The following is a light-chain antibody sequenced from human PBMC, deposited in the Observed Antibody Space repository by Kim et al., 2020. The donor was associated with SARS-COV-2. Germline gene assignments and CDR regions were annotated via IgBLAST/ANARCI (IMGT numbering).Light chain of an antibody. V-gene: IGKV3-20*01. CDR2: DAS. CDR3: QKYSGSVT. Sequence: EIVLTQSPGTLSLSPGDRATLSCRASQSVDSNSLAWYQQKPGQAPRLLIYDASNRATGIPDSFRGSASGTDFTLTISSLEPEDFAVYYCQKYSGSVTFGEGTKVDIK. CDR1: QSVDSNS. J-gene: IGKJ4*01.